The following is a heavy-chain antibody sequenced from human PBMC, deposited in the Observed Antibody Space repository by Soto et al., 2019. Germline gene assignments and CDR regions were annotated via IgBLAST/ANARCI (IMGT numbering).Heavy chain of an antibody. V-gene: IGHV4-34*01. CDR3: ARAPPGSGSYYPGAFHNWFDP. CDR1: GGSFSGYY. J-gene: IGHJ5*02. D-gene: IGHD3-10*01. Sequence: SETLSLTCAVYGGSFSGYYWSWIRQPPGKGLEWIGEINHSGSTNYNPSLKSRVTISVDTSKNQFSLKLSSVTAADTAVYYCARAPPGSGSYYPGAFHNWFDPWGQGTLVTVSS. CDR2: INHSGST.